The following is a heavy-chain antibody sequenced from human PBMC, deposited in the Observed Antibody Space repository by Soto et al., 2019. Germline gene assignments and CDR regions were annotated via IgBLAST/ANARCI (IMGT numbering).Heavy chain of an antibody. V-gene: IGHV4-31*03. CDR1: GGSISSGGYY. Sequence: LSLTCTVSGGSISSGGYYWSWIRQHPGKGLEWIGNIYYTGSTHYDPSLKSRITISLDTSKNQISLKLSSVTAADTAVYYCASSPVTGIYYAMDVWGQGTTVTVSS. CDR2: IYYTGST. D-gene: IGHD6-19*01. CDR3: ASSPVTGIYYAMDV. J-gene: IGHJ6*02.